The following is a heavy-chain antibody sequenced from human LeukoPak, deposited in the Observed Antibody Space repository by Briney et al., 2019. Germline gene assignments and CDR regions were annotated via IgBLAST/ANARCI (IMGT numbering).Heavy chain of an antibody. V-gene: IGHV1-2*02. Sequence: ASVKVSCKASGYTFTGYYMHWVRQAPGQGLEWMGWINPNSGGTNYAQKFQGRVTMTRDTSISTAYMELSRLRSDDTAVYYCARGSIVVVPAALLVVWGQGTMVTVSS. J-gene: IGHJ3*01. CDR1: GYTFTGYY. D-gene: IGHD2-2*02. CDR2: INPNSGGT. CDR3: ARGSIVVVPAALLVV.